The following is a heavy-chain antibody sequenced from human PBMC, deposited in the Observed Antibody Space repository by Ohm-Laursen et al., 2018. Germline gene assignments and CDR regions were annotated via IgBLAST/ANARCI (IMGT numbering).Heavy chain of an antibody. D-gene: IGHD3-10*01. V-gene: IGHV4-59*01. Sequence: SETLSLTCTVSGGSISNYYWSWIRQPPGKGLEWIGYIHHSGSTNSNPSLKSRVTISLDTSKNHFSLKLSSVTVVDTAVYYCAGRGFWGQGTMVTVSS. J-gene: IGHJ3*01. CDR3: AGRGF. CDR2: IHHSGST. CDR1: GGSISNYY.